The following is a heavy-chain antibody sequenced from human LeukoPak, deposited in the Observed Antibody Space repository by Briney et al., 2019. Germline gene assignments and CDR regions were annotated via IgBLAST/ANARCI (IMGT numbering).Heavy chain of an antibody. CDR1: GGTFTSYA. V-gene: IGHV1-69*04. CDR3: ARLSIAAAGTIDY. J-gene: IGHJ4*02. CDR2: IIPILGIA. Sequence: SVKVSCKASGGTFTSYAISWVRQAPGQGLEWMGRIIPILGIANYAQKFQGRVTITADKSTSTAYMELSSLRSEDTAVYYCARLSIAAAGTIDYWGQGTLVTVSS. D-gene: IGHD6-13*01.